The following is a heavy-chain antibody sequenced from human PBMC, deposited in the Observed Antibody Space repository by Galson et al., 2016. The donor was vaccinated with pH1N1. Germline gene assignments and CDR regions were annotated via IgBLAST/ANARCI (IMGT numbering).Heavy chain of an antibody. J-gene: IGHJ2*01. V-gene: IGHV5-51*01. Sequence: QSGAEVKQPGESLKISCEGSGYIFTSYWIGWVRQMPGKGLEWMGIIYPGDSDTRYSPSFQGQVTISADKSTSTANLQWSSLKASDTAIYYCARYAVTYYYDSSGYPDWYFDLWGRGTLVTVSS. CDR1: GYIFTSYW. D-gene: IGHD3-22*01. CDR2: IYPGDSDT. CDR3: ARYAVTYYYDSSGYPDWYFDL.